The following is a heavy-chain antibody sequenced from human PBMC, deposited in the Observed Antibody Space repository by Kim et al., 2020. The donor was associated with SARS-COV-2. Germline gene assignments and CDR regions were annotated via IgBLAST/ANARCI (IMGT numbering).Heavy chain of an antibody. CDR3: ARAVEYSTSDAFDI. D-gene: IGHD6-6*01. J-gene: IGHJ3*02. V-gene: IGHV3-7*04. Sequence: YVDAVKGRCTNSRDNARNLVYLQMTTLRAEDPAVYYCARAVEYSTSDAFDIWGQGTMVTVSS.